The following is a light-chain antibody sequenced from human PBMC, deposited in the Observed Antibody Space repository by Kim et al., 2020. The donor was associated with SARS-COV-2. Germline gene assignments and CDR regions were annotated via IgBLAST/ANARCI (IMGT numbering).Light chain of an antibody. CDR3: GTWDSSLSAV. CDR1: SSNSGNNY. Sequence: PGQKVTICCSGSSSNSGNNYVSWYQQLPGTAPKLLIYDNNKRPSGIPDRFSGSKSGTSATLGITGLQTGDEADYYCGTWDSSLSAVFGGGTKVTVL. CDR2: DNN. V-gene: IGLV1-51*01. J-gene: IGLJ3*02.